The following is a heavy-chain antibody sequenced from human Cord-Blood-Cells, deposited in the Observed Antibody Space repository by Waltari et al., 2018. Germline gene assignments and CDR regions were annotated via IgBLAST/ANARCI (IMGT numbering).Heavy chain of an antibody. Sequence: QVQLVQSGAEVKKPGASVKVSCKASGYTFTSYDINWVRQATGQGLEWMGWMNPNSGNTGYAQKFQGRVTMTMNTSISTAYMELSSLRSEDTAVYYCAKFSGAARRNFIDYWGQGTLVTVSS. CDR3: AKFSGAARRNFIDY. V-gene: IGHV1-8*01. CDR2: MNPNSGNT. J-gene: IGHJ4*02. CDR1: GYTFTSYD. D-gene: IGHD6-6*01.